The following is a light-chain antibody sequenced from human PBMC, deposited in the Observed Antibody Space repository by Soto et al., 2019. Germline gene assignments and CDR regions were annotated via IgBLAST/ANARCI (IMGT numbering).Light chain of an antibody. Sequence: QSALTQAASGSGSPEQTITISCTGTSSDVGAYNYVSWYQQHPGKAPKLMIYEVSNRPSGVSDRFSGSKSGNTASLTISGLQAADEADYYCSSKRTTASLVFGTGTKVTVL. J-gene: IGLJ1*01. CDR3: SSKRTTASLV. CDR1: SSDVGAYNY. V-gene: IGLV2-14*01. CDR2: EVS.